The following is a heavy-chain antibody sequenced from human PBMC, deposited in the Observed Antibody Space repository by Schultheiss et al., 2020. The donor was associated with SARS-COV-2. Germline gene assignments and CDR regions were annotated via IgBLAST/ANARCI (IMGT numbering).Heavy chain of an antibody. D-gene: IGHD4-17*01. Sequence: GGSLRLSCAASGFTFSSYSMNWVRQAPGKGLEWVSYISSSGSTIYYADSVKGRFTISRDNAKNTLYLQMNSLRAEDTAVYYCVSDYGDYPDYWGQGTLVTVSS. CDR1: GFTFSSYS. J-gene: IGHJ4*02. V-gene: IGHV3-48*04. CDR2: ISSSGSTI. CDR3: VSDYGDYPDY.